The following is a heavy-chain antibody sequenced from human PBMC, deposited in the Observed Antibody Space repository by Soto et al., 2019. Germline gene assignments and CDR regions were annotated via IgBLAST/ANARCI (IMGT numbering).Heavy chain of an antibody. V-gene: IGHV3-23*01. CDR3: AKDRGSSVPKVRFDP. CDR2: ISGSGSST. D-gene: IGHD4-4*01. J-gene: IGHJ5*02. Sequence: PGGSLRLSCAASGFTFSSYAMSWVRQAPGKGLEWVSSISGSGSSTSYADSVKGRFTISRDNPKNTLYLQMNNLRGEDTAVYYCAKDRGSSVPKVRFDPWGQGTLVTVSS. CDR1: GFTFSSYA.